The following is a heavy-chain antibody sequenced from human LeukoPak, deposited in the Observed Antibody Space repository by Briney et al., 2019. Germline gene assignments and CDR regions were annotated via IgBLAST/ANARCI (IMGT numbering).Heavy chain of an antibody. CDR1: GGSISSGSYY. J-gene: IGHJ3*02. V-gene: IGHV4-39*07. CDR3: TGGGFWGHGRAFDI. D-gene: IGHD3-16*01. CDR2: IYYTGST. Sequence: SETLSLTCTVSGGSISSGSYYWGWIRQPPGEGLEWIVSIYYTGSTYYNPSLRGRVTISVDTSKNQFSLKLTSVTAADTAVYYCTGGGFWGHGRAFDIWGQGTMVPVSS.